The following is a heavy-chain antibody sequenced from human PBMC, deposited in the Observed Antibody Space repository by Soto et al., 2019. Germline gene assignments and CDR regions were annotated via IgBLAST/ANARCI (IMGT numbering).Heavy chain of an antibody. D-gene: IGHD2-21*02. CDR1: GFTCSSYW. CDR3: ARDRGDRTAYFDY. J-gene: IGHJ4*02. CDR2: IKQDGSEK. V-gene: IGHV3-7*01. Sequence: EVQLVESGGGLVQPGGSLRLSCAASGFTCSSYWMSWVRQAPGKGLEWVANIKQDGSEKYYVDSVKGRFTISSDNAKTSLYQPMNSLRAADTAVYYCARDRGDRTAYFDYWGQGPLVTVSS.